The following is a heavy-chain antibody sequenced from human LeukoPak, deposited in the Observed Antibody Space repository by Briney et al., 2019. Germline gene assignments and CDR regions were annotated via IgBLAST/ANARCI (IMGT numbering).Heavy chain of an antibody. CDR3: ATITWVDAFDI. V-gene: IGHV1-24*01. CDR1: GYTLTELS. Sequence: GASVKVSCKVSGYTLTELSMHWVRQAPGKGLEWMGDFDPEDGETIYAQKFQGRVTMTEGTSTDTAYMELSSLRSGDTAVYYCATITWVDAFDIWGQGTMVTVSS. J-gene: IGHJ3*02. D-gene: IGHD1-14*01. CDR2: FDPEDGET.